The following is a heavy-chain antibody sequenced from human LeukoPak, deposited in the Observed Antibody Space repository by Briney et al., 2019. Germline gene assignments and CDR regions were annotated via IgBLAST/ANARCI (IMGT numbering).Heavy chain of an antibody. Sequence: PSETLSLTCTVSGGSIGSSSYYWGWIRQPPGKGLEWIGSIYYSGSTYYNPSLKSRVTISVDTSKNQFSLKLSSVTAADTAVYYCASLQGLGLGYFDYWGQGTLVTVSS. D-gene: IGHD6-19*01. J-gene: IGHJ4*02. CDR3: ASLQGLGLGYFDY. CDR1: GGSIGSSSYY. V-gene: IGHV4-39*07. CDR2: IYYSGST.